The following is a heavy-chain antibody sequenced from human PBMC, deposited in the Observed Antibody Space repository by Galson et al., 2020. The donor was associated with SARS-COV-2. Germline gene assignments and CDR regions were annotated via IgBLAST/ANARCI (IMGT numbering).Heavy chain of an antibody. Sequence: SVKVSCKAPGGTISTYAIIWVRQAPGQGLEWMGGIIPIFHTANYAQKFQGRVTITADESTSTTYMELSSLRSEDTAVYYCARDRPGTTNGYYYYDMDVWGQGTTVTVSS. CDR2: IIPIFHTA. J-gene: IGHJ6*02. CDR1: GGTISTYA. V-gene: IGHV1-69*13. CDR3: ARDRPGTTNGYYYYDMDV. D-gene: IGHD1-1*01.